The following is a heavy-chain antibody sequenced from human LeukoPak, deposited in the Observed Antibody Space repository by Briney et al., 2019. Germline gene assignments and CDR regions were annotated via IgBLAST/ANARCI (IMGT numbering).Heavy chain of an antibody. CDR1: GGSIRISSTYY. J-gene: IGHJ2*01. D-gene: IGHD4-17*01. Sequence: SETLSLTCTVSGGSIRISSTYYWGWLRQPPGKSLEWIGSIYYSGTTHYNPSLKSRVTISVDTSKNQLSLKLRSVTAADTALYYCARDYGDYPYWYFDPWGRGTLVTVSS. CDR3: ARDYGDYPYWYFDP. CDR2: IYYSGTT. V-gene: IGHV4-39*01.